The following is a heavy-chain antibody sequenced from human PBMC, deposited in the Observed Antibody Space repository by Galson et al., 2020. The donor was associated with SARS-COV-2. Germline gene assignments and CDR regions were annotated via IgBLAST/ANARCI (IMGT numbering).Heavy chain of an antibody. J-gene: IGHJ3*02. Sequence: GESLKISCEASAFTFSHYAMHWVRQAPGKGLEWVALIWSDGSNENYADSAKGRFTISRDNSKNMLYLQMNSLRADDTAVYYCARDAGSSPFDIWGQGTMVTVSS. CDR3: ARDAGSSPFDI. V-gene: IGHV3-33*01. CDR2: IWSDGSNE. CDR1: AFTFSHYA.